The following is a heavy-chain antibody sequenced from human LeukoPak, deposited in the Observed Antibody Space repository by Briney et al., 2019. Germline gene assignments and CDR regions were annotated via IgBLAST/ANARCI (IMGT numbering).Heavy chain of an antibody. V-gene: IGHV3-7*03. CDR2: IKPDGSEK. J-gene: IGHJ6*02. D-gene: IGHD5-18*01. CDR3: AKNKGYSYGSSYGMDV. Sequence: GGSLRLSCVASGFTYNTCWMTWVRQAPGKGLEWVANIKPDGSEKNYVDSVKGRFTISRDNAKNSLYLQMNSLRAEDTAVYYCAKNKGYSYGSSYGMDVWGQGTTVTVSS. CDR1: GFTYNTCW.